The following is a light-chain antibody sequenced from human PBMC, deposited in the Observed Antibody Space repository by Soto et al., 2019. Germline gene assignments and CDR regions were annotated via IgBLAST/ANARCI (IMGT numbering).Light chain of an antibody. CDR2: AAS. CDR3: QQYNSYPLT. V-gene: IGKV1-17*03. CDR1: QDISDY. Sequence: DIQMTQSPSAMSASVGARVTITCRASQDISDYLAWFQQKPGKVPKRLIYAASNLQSGVPSRFSGSGSATECTLTISSLQPDDFATYYCQQYNSYPLTFGGGTKVDIK. J-gene: IGKJ4*01.